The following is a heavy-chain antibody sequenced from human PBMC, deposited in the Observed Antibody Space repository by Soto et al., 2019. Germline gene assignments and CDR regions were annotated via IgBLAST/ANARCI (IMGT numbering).Heavy chain of an antibody. CDR2: INPKSGGT. CDR3: ARGDYTDCSTGGGSFLYNNDMDV. CDR1: GYSFTDYH. D-gene: IGHD3-16*01. V-gene: IGHV1-2*04. J-gene: IGHJ6*02. Sequence: GASVKVSCTAAGYSFTDYHIHWVRQAPGQGLEWLGRINPKSGGTSTAQKFQGWVTMTTDTSISTASMELTRLTSDDTAIYYCARGDYTDCSTGGGSFLYNNDMDVGG.